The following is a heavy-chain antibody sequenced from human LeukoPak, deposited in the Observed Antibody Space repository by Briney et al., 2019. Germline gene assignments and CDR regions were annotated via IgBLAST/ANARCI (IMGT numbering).Heavy chain of an antibody. D-gene: IGHD3-16*01. Sequence: TSETLSLTCTVSGGSVSSGSYYWSWIRQPPGKGLEWIGYIYYSGSTNYNPSLKSRVTISVDTSKNQFSLKLSSVTAADTAVYYCARVLRERDYYYGMDVWGQGTTVTVSS. V-gene: IGHV4-61*01. J-gene: IGHJ6*02. CDR2: IYYSGST. CDR1: GGSVSSGSYY. CDR3: ARVLRERDYYYGMDV.